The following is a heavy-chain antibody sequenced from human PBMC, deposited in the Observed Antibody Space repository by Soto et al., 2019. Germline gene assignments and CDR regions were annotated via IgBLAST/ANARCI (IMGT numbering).Heavy chain of an antibody. CDR3: AREDY. CDR1: GLTFTTYA. J-gene: IGHJ4*02. CDR2: ISYDGSKK. V-gene: IGHV3-30-3*01. Sequence: QVQLVESGGGVVQPGRSLRLSCAASGLTFTTYAMYWVHQAPGKGLEWVAVISYDGSKKYYADSVKGRFTISRDNSKNTLYLQMSSLRAEDTAVYYCAREDYWGQGTLVTVSS.